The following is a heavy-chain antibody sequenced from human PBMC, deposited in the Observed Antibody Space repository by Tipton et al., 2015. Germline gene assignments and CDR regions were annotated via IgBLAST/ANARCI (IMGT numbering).Heavy chain of an antibody. J-gene: IGHJ4*02. D-gene: IGHD4-23*01. V-gene: IGHV4-59*01. CDR2: IYYTGNT. Sequence: TLSLTCTVSGGSISNYYWGWIRQPPGKGLEWIGYIYYTGNTNYHASLRSRVTISLDTSKEQFSLMLTSVTAADTAVYYCARARGRHGGLFDSWGQGILVTVSS. CDR3: ARARGRHGGLFDS. CDR1: GGSISNYY.